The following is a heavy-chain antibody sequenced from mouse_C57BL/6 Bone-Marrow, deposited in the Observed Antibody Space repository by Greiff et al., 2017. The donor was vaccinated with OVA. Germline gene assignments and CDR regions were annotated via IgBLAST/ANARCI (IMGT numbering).Heavy chain of an antibody. V-gene: IGHV1-81*01. CDR1: GYTFTSYG. D-gene: IGHD2-4*01. Sequence: QVQLQQSGAELARPGASVKLSCKASGYTFTSYGISWVKQRTGQGLEWIGEIYPRSGNTYYNEKFKGKATLTADKSSSTAYMELRSLTSEDSAVYFCAKGLRRAFDYGGQGTTLTVS. J-gene: IGHJ2*01. CDR2: IYPRSGNT. CDR3: AKGLRRAFDY.